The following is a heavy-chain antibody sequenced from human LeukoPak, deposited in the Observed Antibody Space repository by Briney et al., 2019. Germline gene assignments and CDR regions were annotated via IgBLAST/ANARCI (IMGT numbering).Heavy chain of an antibody. V-gene: IGHV3-21*01. CDR2: ISSSSSYI. J-gene: IGHJ3*02. D-gene: IGHD1-14*01. CDR1: GFTFSSYG. CDR3: ARDPEAFDI. Sequence: KPGGTLRLSRAGSGFTFSSYGMSWVRQAPGKGLEWVSSISSSSSYIYYADSVKGRFTISRDNAKNSLYLQMNSLRAEDTAVYYCARDPEAFDIWGQGTMVTVSS.